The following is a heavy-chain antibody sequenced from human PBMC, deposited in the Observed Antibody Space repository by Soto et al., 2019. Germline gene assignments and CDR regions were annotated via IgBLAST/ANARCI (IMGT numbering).Heavy chain of an antibody. CDR2: INHSGST. CDR1: GGSLSGYY. Sequence: ETLSLTCAVYGGSLSGYYWSWIRQPPGKGLEWIGEINHSGSTNYNPSLKSRVTISVDTSKNQFSLKLSSVTAADTAVYYCARGGYCSSTSCQLAHWFDPWGQGTLVTVSS. D-gene: IGHD2-2*01. V-gene: IGHV4-34*01. CDR3: ARGGYCSSTSCQLAHWFDP. J-gene: IGHJ5*02.